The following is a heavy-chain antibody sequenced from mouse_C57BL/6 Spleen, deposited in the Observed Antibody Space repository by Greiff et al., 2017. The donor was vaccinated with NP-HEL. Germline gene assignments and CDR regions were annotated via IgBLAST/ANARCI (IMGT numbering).Heavy chain of an antibody. Sequence: QVQLQQPGAELVMPGASVKLSCKASGYTFTSYWMHWVKQRPGQGLEWIGEIDPYDSYTNYNQKFKGKSTLTVDKSSSTAYMQLSSLTSEDSAVYYCARVEYDYDYWGQGTTLTVSS. CDR3: ARVEYDYDY. D-gene: IGHD2-4*01. CDR1: GYTFTSYW. V-gene: IGHV1-69*01. J-gene: IGHJ2*01. CDR2: IDPYDSYT.